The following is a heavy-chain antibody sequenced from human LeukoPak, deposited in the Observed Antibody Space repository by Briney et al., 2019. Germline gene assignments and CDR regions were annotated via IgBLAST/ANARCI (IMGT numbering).Heavy chain of an antibody. CDR1: GFTFSSYS. J-gene: IGHJ4*02. CDR3: ARAIRNSSSSFDY. V-gene: IGHV3-21*01. CDR2: ISSSSSYI. D-gene: IGHD6-6*01. Sequence: KSGGSLRLSCAASGFTFSSYSMNWVRQAPGKGLEWVSSISSSSSYIYYADSVKGRFTISRDNAKNSLYLQMNSLRAEDTAVYYCARAIRNSSSSFDYWGQGTLVTASS.